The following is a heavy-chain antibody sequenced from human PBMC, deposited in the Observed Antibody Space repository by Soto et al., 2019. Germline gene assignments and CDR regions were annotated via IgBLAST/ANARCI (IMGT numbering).Heavy chain of an antibody. Sequence: VGSVRISCAASGFTFSSYAMHWVRQAPGKGLEWVAVISYDGSNKYYADSVKGRFTISRDNSKNTLYLQMNSLRAEDTAVYYCARDLVVYKAAAGLIDYWGQGTLVTVSS. J-gene: IGHJ4*02. CDR2: ISYDGSNK. V-gene: IGHV3-30-3*01. CDR1: GFTFSSYA. D-gene: IGHD6-13*01. CDR3: ARDLVVYKAAAGLIDY.